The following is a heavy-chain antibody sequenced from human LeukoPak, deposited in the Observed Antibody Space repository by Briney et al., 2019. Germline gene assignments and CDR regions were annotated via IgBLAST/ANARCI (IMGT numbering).Heavy chain of an antibody. CDR1: QHTFTGYY. CDR3: PRAGSSTNDY. V-gene: IGHV1-2*02. J-gene: IGHJ4*02. D-gene: IGHD6-13*01. Sequence: APVKVSCTASQHTFTGYYMNRVRQSPGQGLKWMGWITPNRAGTNYAQKIKGRVTMTRETSLSTAYRALCMLRSADTAANTCPRAGSSTNDYWGQGTLGTGSS. CDR2: ITPNRAGT.